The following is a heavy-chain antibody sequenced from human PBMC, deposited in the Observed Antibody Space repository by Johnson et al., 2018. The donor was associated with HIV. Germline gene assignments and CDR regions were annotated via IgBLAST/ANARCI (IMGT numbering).Heavy chain of an antibody. CDR3: ARDSGRYSSSWATFGAFDI. Sequence: HVQLVESGGGVVRPGRSLRLSCAASGFTFSNYPMHWVRQAPGKGLEWVAVISYDGSNKYYADSVKGRFTISRDNSKNTLYLQMNSLRAEDTAGYYCARDSGRYSSSWATFGAFDIWGQGTMVTVSS. CDR1: GFTFSNYP. D-gene: IGHD6-13*01. CDR2: ISYDGSNK. J-gene: IGHJ3*02. V-gene: IGHV3-30*04.